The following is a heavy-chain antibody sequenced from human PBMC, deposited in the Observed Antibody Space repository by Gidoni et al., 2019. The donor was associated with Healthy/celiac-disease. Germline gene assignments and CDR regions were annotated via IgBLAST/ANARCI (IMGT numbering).Heavy chain of an antibody. D-gene: IGHD4-17*01. Sequence: QVQLVESGGGVVQPGRSLSLSCAASGFTFSSYAMHWVRPAPGKGLEWVAVRSYDGSNKYYADSVKGRFTISRDNSKNTLYLQMNSLRAEDTAVYYCAATVTIRGLHDYWGQGTLVTVSS. CDR2: RSYDGSNK. J-gene: IGHJ4*02. V-gene: IGHV3-30-3*01. CDR1: GFTFSSYA. CDR3: AATVTIRGLHDY.